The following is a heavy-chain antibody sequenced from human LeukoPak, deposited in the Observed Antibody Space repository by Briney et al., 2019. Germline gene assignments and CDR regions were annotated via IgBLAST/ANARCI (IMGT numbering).Heavy chain of an antibody. CDR2: ISGSDDST. J-gene: IGHJ4*02. D-gene: IGHD3-16*02. Sequence: PGGSLRLSCAASGLTFSSYAMGWVRQAPGKGLEWVSAISGSDDSTYYADSVKGRFTISRDNSKNTLYLQMNSLRAEDTALYYCAKGGLIAYFDYWGRGTLVAVSS. V-gene: IGHV3-23*01. CDR3: AKGGLIAYFDY. CDR1: GLTFSSYA.